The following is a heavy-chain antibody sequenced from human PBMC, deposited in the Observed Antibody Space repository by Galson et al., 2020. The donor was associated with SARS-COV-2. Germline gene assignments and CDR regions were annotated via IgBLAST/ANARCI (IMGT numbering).Heavy chain of an antibody. CDR1: GYTFTSYA. CDR3: ARDIYYGSGVFDY. D-gene: IGHD3-10*01. J-gene: IGHJ4*02. V-gene: IGHV1-18*01. CDR2: ISSYLGQT. Sequence: ASVKVSCTASGYTFTSYAINWVRQAPGQGLEWMGWISSYLGQTNSAQKFQDRVTMTTDTSTRTAFLEVRSLRSDDTAVYYCARDIYYGSGVFDYGGQGTLVTVSS.